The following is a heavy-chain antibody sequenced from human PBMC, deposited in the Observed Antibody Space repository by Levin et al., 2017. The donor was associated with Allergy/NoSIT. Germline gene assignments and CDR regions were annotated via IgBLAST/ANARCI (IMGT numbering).Heavy chain of an antibody. CDR3: AKDSRVGATTPDY. D-gene: IGHD1-26*01. J-gene: IGHJ4*02. CDR1: GFTFSSYA. V-gene: IGHV3-23*01. CDR2: ISGSGGST. Sequence: PGESLKISCAASGFTFSSYAMSWVRQAPGKGLEWVSAISGSGGSTYYADSVKGRFTISRDNSKNTLYLQMNSLRAEDTAVYYCAKDSRVGATTPDYWGQGTLVTVSS.